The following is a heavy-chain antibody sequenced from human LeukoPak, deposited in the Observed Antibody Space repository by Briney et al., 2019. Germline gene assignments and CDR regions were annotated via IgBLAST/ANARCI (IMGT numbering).Heavy chain of an antibody. Sequence: PGGSLRLSCAASGFINNYAMHWVRLAPGKGLEWVSTISGSGGSTYFADSVKGRFTISRDNSKNTLFLQMNSLRADDTAVYYCAKRMGIQLWDSLDYWGQGTLVTVSS. CDR3: AKRMGIQLWDSLDY. V-gene: IGHV3-23*01. CDR1: GFINNYA. CDR2: ISGSGGST. D-gene: IGHD5-18*01. J-gene: IGHJ4*02.